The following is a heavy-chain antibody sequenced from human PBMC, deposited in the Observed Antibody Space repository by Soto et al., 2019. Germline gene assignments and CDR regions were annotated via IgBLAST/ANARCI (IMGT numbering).Heavy chain of an antibody. V-gene: IGHV4-34*01. D-gene: IGHD2-2*02. CDR3: ARVNIVVVPAAIVYFDY. J-gene: IGHJ4*02. CDR1: GGSFSGYY. Sequence: SATLSLTCAVYGGSFSGYYWSWIRQPPGKGLEWNGEINHSGSTNYNLSLRSRVTISVDTSKNQFSLKLSSVTAADTAVYYCARVNIVVVPAAIVYFDYWGQGTLVTVSS. CDR2: INHSGST.